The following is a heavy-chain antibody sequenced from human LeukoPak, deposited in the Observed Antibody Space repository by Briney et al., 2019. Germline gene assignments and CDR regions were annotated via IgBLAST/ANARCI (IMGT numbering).Heavy chain of an antibody. CDR2: ISYDGSNK. J-gene: IGHJ4*02. Sequence: PGGSLRLSCAASGFTFSSYAMHWVRQAPGKGLEWVAVISYDGSNKYYADSVKGRFTISRDNSKNTLYLQMNSLRAEDTAVYYCANENELGAFDYWGQGTLVTVSS. CDR3: ANENELGAFDY. D-gene: IGHD1-1*01. V-gene: IGHV3-30-3*02. CDR1: GFTFSSYA.